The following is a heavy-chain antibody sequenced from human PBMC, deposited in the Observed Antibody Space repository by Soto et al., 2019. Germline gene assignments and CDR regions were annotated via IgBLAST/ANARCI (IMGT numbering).Heavy chain of an antibody. V-gene: IGHV1-69*13. CDR2: IIPIFGTA. J-gene: IGHJ3*02. Sequence: GASVKVSCKASGGTFSSYAISWVRQAPGQGLEWMGGIIPIFGTANYAQKFQGRVTITADESTSTAYMELSSLRSEDTAVYYCARGEGQWLVRGCAFDIWGQGTMVTVSS. D-gene: IGHD6-19*01. CDR1: GGTFSSYA. CDR3: ARGEGQWLVRGCAFDI.